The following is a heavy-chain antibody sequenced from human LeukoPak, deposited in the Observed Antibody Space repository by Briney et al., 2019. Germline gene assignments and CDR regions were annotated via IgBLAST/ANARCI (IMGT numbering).Heavy chain of an antibody. CDR1: GFTFNNYE. Sequence: PGGSLRHSCAASGFTFNNYEMNWVRQAPGKGLECVSYISSSGITIYYADSVKGRFTISRDNAKNSLYLQMNSLRAEDTAVYFCARGGFWSGYYNYYGMDVWGQGTTVTVSS. D-gene: IGHD3-3*01. CDR2: ISSSGITI. J-gene: IGHJ6*02. CDR3: ARGGFWSGYYNYYGMDV. V-gene: IGHV3-48*03.